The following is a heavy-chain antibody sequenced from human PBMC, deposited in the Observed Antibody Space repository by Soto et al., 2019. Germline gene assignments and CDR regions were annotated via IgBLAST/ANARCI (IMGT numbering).Heavy chain of an antibody. CDR2: VSAYNRNT. Sequence: QVQLVQSGPEVKKPGASVKVSCKGSGYTFSNYSVTWVRQAPGQGLERLGWVSAYNRNTDYAQKFEDRATMTIDTSTNTAYFDLPGLTPDDTAVYYCARERRWEPLLYWGQGTL. J-gene: IGHJ4*02. V-gene: IGHV1-18*01. CDR1: GYTFSNYS. CDR3: ARERRWEPLLY. D-gene: IGHD1-26*01.